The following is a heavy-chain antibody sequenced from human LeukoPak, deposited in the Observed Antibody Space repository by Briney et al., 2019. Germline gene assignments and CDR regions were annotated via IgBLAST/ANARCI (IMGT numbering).Heavy chain of an antibody. CDR2: INAGNGNT. Sequence: ASVKVSCKASGYTFTSYAMHWVRQAPGQRLEWMGWINAGNGNTKYSQKFQGRVTITRDTSASTAYMELSSLRSEDTAVYYCARGEGLWFGNFDYWGQGTLVTVSS. CDR1: GYTFTSYA. J-gene: IGHJ4*02. D-gene: IGHD3-10*01. V-gene: IGHV1-3*01. CDR3: ARGEGLWFGNFDY.